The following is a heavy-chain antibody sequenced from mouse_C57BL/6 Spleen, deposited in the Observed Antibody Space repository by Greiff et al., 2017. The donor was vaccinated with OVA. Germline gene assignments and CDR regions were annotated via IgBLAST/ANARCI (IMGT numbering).Heavy chain of an antibody. D-gene: IGHD1-1*01. V-gene: IGHV5-16*01. Sequence: EVRVVESEGGLVQPGSSMKLSCTASGFTFSDYYMAWVRQVPETGLEWVANINYDGSSTYYLASLKSRFIISRDNAKNILYLQMSSLKSEDTATYYCERGPPNYYGSSYGSAMDYWGQGTSVTVSS. CDR2: INYDGSST. CDR3: ERGPPNYYGSSYGSAMDY. CDR1: GFTFSDYY. J-gene: IGHJ4*01.